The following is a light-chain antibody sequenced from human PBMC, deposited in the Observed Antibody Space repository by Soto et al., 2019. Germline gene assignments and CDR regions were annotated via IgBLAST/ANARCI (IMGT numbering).Light chain of an antibody. V-gene: IGKV3-11*01. CDR2: DAS. CDR1: QSISSY. Sequence: EIVLTQSPATLSKSPGERATLSCRASQSISSYLAWYQQKPGQAPRLLIYDASNWATAIPARFSGSGSGTDFTLTISSLEPEDFAVYYCQQRDYWPITFGQGTRLEIK. CDR3: QQRDYWPIT. J-gene: IGKJ5*01.